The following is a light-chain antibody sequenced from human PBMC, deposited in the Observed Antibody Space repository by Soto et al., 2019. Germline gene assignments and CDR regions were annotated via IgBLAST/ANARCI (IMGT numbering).Light chain of an antibody. J-gene: IGKJ5*01. Sequence: EIVLTQSPGTLSLSPGERATLSCRASQSVSSSSLAWYQQEPGQAPRLLIYAASTRATGVPDRFSGSGSGTDFTLTISRLEPEDLAVYYCQQYGSLPITFGQGTRLEIK. CDR3: QQYGSLPIT. CDR2: AAS. CDR1: QSVSSSS. V-gene: IGKV3-20*01.